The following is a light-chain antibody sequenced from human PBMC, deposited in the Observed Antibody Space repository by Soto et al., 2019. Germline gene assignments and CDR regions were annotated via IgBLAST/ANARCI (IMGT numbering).Light chain of an antibody. CDR1: QSVSSN. CDR2: GAS. V-gene: IGKV3-15*01. Sequence: EIVMTQSPATLSVSPGERATLSCRASQSVSSNLAWYQQKPGHAPRLLIYGASTRATGIPARFSGSGSGTEFTLTISSLQSEDVAVYYCQQYNNWPPGLTFGGGTKVEIK. CDR3: QQYNNWPPGLT. J-gene: IGKJ4*01.